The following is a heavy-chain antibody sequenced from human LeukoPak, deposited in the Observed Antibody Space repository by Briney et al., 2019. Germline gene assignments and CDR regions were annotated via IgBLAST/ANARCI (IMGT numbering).Heavy chain of an antibody. V-gene: IGHV4-59*08. D-gene: IGHD2-2*01. Sequence: PSETLSLTCTVSGGSISSYYWSWIRQPPGKGLEWIGYIYYSGSTNYNPSLKSRVTISVDTSKNQFSLKLSSVTAADTAVYYCASTTLVVPALSRAFEFDYWGQGTLVTVSS. CDR2: IYYSGST. CDR1: GGSISSYY. J-gene: IGHJ4*02. CDR3: ASTTLVVPALSRAFEFDY.